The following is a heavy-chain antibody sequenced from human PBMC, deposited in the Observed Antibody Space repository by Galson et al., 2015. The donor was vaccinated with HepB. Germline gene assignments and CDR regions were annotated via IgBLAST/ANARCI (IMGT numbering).Heavy chain of an antibody. CDR1: GFTFNTYS. V-gene: IGHV3-21*01. CDR3: ARAFGESSEIYFDY. D-gene: IGHD3-10*01. CDR2: ISSSSSFI. Sequence: SLRLSCAASGFTFNTYSMNWVRQAPGKGLEWVSFISSSSSFIYYADSVKGRFTISRDNGKYSLYLQMNSLRVEDTAVYYCARAFGESSEIYFDYWGQGTLAIVSS. J-gene: IGHJ4*02.